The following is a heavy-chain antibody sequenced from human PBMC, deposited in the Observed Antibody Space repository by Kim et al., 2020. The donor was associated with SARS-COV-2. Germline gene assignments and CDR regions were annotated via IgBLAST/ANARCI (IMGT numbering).Heavy chain of an antibody. D-gene: IGHD6-13*01. J-gene: IGHJ5*02. CDR2: ISSSSRYK. CDR1: GFTFSSYG. V-gene: IGHV3-21*01. Sequence: GGSLRLSCAASGFTFSSYGMNWVRQAPGKGLEWVSSISSSSRYKYYADSVKGRFTISRDNAKNSLYLQMNSLRAEDTAVYYCARFPPGEASSWNLNWFDPWGQGTLVTVSS. CDR3: ARFPPGEASSWNLNWFDP.